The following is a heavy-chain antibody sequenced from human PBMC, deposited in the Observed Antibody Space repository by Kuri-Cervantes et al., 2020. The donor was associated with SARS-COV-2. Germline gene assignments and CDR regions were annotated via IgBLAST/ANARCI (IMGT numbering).Heavy chain of an antibody. D-gene: IGHD7-27*01. CDR3: ARAPRLGIRDGDAFDI. V-gene: IGHV3-30*04. CDR1: GFTFSSYA. CDR2: ISYDGSNK. Sequence: LALTCAASGFTFSSYAMHWVRQAPGKGLEWVAVISYDGSNKYYADSVKGRFTISRDNSKNTLYLQMNSLRAEDTAVYYCARAPRLGIRDGDAFDIWGQGTMVTVSS. J-gene: IGHJ3*02.